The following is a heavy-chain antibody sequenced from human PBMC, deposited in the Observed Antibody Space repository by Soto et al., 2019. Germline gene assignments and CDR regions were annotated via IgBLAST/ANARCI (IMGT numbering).Heavy chain of an antibody. D-gene: IGHD6-19*01. CDR1: GGSFSGYY. V-gene: IGHV4-34*01. CDR3: ARLPKVAVAGKSDY. CDR2: INHSGST. Sequence: SETLSLTCAVYGGSFSGYYWSWIRQPPGKGLEWIGEINHSGSTNYNPSLKSRVTISVDTSKNQFSLKLSSVTAADTAVYYCARLPKVAVAGKSDYWGQGTLVTVSS. J-gene: IGHJ4*02.